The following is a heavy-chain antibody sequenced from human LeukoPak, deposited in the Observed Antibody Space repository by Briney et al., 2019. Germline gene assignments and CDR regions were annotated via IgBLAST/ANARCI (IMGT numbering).Heavy chain of an antibody. V-gene: IGHV3-74*01. CDR3: VRDGDGYNFDY. CDR2: IKSDGSWT. D-gene: IGHD5-24*01. CDR1: GFTLSNYW. J-gene: IGHJ4*02. Sequence: GGSLRLSCAASGFTLSNYWMHWVRQAPGKGLVWVSRIKSDGSWTNYADSVKGRFTISRDNAKRTLYLQMNSLRAEDAAVYYCVRDGDGYNFDYWGQGTLVTVSS.